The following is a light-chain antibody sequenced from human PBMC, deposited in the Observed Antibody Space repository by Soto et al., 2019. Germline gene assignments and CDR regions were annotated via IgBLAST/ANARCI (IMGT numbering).Light chain of an antibody. CDR3: QQYNSLYT. CDR2: KVS. CDR1: QSLVYSDGNTY. Sequence: DVVMTQSPLSLPVTLGQPASISCRSSQSLVYSDGNTYLNWFQQRPGQSPRRLIYKVSNRDSGVPSRFSGSGSGTEFTLTISSLQPDDFATYYCQQYNSLYTSGQGTKLEIK. V-gene: IGKV2-30*01. J-gene: IGKJ2*01.